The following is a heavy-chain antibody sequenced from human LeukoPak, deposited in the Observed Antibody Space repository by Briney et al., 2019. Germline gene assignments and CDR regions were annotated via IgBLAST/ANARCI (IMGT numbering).Heavy chain of an antibody. CDR3: AKDLIIVGANPDYYYYYGMDV. CDR1: GFTFSSYG. Sequence: PGGSLRLSCAASGFTFSSYGMHWVRQAPGKGLEWVAVISYDGSNKYYADSVKGRFTISRDNSKNTLYLQMNSLRAEDTAVYYCAKDLIIVGANPDYYYYYGMDVWGQGTTVTVSS. CDR2: ISYDGSNK. D-gene: IGHD1-26*01. J-gene: IGHJ6*02. V-gene: IGHV3-30*18.